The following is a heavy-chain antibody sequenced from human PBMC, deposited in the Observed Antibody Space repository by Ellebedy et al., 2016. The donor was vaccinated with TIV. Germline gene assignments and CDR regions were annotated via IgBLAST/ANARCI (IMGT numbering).Heavy chain of an antibody. CDR1: GFTFSSYSMN. J-gene: IGHJ3*01. V-gene: IGHV4-39*01. Sequence: GSLRLSCAASGFTFSSYSMNWVRQPPGKGLEWIGSINYSGSTYYNSSLKSRVTISVDTSKNEFSLRLTSVTAVDTAMYYCARRASRDTGGAFDVWGQGTMVTVSS. D-gene: IGHD2-8*02. CDR2: INYSGST. CDR3: ARRASRDTGGAFDV.